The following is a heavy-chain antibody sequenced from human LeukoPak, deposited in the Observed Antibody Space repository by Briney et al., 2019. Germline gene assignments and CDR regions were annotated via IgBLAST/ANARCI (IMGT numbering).Heavy chain of an antibody. V-gene: IGHV4-34*01. CDR1: GGSFSGNY. CDR3: ARWVTTVRKWYFDL. J-gene: IGHJ2*01. D-gene: IGHD4-17*01. CDR2: INHSGST. Sequence: SETLSLTCAVYGGSFSGNYWSWIRQPPGKGLEWIGEINHSGSTNYNPSLKSRVTISVDTSKNQFSLKLSSVTAADTAVYYRARWVTTVRKWYFDLWGRGTLVTVSS.